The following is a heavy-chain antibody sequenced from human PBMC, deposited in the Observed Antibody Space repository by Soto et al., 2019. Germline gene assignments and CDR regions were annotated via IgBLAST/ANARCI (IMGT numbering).Heavy chain of an antibody. CDR1: GYMRTELA. D-gene: IGHD3-10*01. CDR2: FDPEDGET. Sequence: QVQLVQSGAEVREPGASVKVSCTVSGYMRTELAWHWVRQAPGKGLEWMGGFDPEDGETIYAQKFQGRVTLTEVTSSDTASMELSSLRSDDTAVYYCARGTMVPGITLFVGLDVWGHGTTVTVSS. V-gene: IGHV1-24*01. CDR3: ARGTMVPGITLFVGLDV. J-gene: IGHJ6*02.